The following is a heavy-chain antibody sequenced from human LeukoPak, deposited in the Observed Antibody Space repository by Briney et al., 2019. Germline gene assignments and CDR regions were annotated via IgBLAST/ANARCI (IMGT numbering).Heavy chain of an antibody. D-gene: IGHD7-27*01. CDR2: INPGGGST. Sequence: ASVKVSCKASGYSFINYYMHWVRQAPGQGLEWMGIINPGGGSTTYSQKFQGRVTMTRDTSTSTVYMELSSLRSEDTAVYHCARARTGDSDYWGQGTLVTVSS. V-gene: IGHV1-46*01. J-gene: IGHJ4*02. CDR1: GYSFINYY. CDR3: ARARTGDSDY.